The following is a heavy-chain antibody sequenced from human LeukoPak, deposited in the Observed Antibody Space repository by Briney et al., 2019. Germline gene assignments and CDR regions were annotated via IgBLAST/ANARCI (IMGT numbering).Heavy chain of an antibody. CDR2: IIPIFGTA. CDR1: GGTFSSYA. D-gene: IGHD1-26*01. J-gene: IGHJ4*02. V-gene: IGHV1-69*13. Sequence: ASVKVSCKASGGTFSSYAISWVRQAPGQGLEWMGGIIPIFGTANYAQKFQGRVTITADESTSTAYMELSSLRSEDTAVYYCATSGHRATPFGYWGQGTLVTVSS. CDR3: ATSGHRATPFGY.